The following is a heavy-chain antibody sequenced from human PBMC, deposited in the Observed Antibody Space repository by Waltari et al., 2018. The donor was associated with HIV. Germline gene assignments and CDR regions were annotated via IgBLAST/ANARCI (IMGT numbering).Heavy chain of an antibody. J-gene: IGHJ6*02. D-gene: IGHD6-13*01. CDR3: ARDRLDSSSWGYYYYYYGMDV. CDR1: GFTFSSYW. Sequence: GFTFSSYWMHWVRQAPGKGLVWVSRINSDGSSTSYADSVKGRFTISRDNAKNTLYLQMNSLRAEDTAVYYCARDRLDSSSWGYYYYYYGMDVWGQGTTVTVSS. V-gene: IGHV3-74*01. CDR2: INSDGSST.